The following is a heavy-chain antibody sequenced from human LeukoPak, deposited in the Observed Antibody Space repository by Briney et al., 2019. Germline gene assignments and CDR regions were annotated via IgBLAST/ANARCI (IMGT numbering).Heavy chain of an antibody. Sequence: ASVKVSCKASGYTFTSYAMNWVRQAPGQGLEWMGWISAYNGNTNYAQKLQGRVTMTTDTSTSTAYMELRSLRSDDTAVYYCARGADYYGSGLDIWGQGAMVTVSS. J-gene: IGHJ3*02. CDR1: GYTFTSYA. D-gene: IGHD3-10*01. CDR3: ARGADYYGSGLDI. CDR2: ISAYNGNT. V-gene: IGHV1-18*01.